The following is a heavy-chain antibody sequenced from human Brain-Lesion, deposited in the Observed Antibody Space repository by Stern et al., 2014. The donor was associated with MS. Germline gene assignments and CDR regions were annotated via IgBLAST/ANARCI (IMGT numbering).Heavy chain of an antibody. CDR1: GFTFSSYW. CDR3: ARIGYSSSWYSPVGFFQH. CDR2: IKEDGSEK. Sequence: QLVQSGGGLVQPGGSLRLSCTASGFTFSSYWMSWVRQAPGKGLERVANIKEDGSEKYYVESVKGRFTVSRDNAKNSMYLQMNSLRVDDTATYYCARIGYSSSWYSPVGFFQHWGQGTLVTVSS. D-gene: IGHD6-13*01. V-gene: IGHV3-7*01. J-gene: IGHJ1*01.